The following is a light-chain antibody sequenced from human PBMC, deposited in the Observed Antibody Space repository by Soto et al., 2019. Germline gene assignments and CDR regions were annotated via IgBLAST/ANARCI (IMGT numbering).Light chain of an antibody. CDR3: QQYNNWPRT. Sequence: EIVMTQSPATLSVSPGERATLSCRASQSVSSDLAWYHQKPGQAPRLLIYGASTRATGIPARFSGSGSGTEFTPPTTRLQSEFFAFYFCQQYNNWPRTFGKGTKV. V-gene: IGKV3-15*01. CDR2: GAS. CDR1: QSVSSD. J-gene: IGKJ1*01.